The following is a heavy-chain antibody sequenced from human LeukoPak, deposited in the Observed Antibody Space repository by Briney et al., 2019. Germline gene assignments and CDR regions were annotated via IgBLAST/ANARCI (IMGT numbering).Heavy chain of an antibody. Sequence: GGSLRLSCAASGFTFSSYVMYWVRQAPGKGLEWVSAISGSGGSTYYADSVKGRFTISRDNSKNTLYLQMNSLRAEDTAVYYCAKKVGTYGSSPFDYWGQGTLVTVSS. CDR2: ISGSGGST. J-gene: IGHJ4*02. D-gene: IGHD3-10*01. CDR1: GFTFSSYV. V-gene: IGHV3-23*01. CDR3: AKKVGTYGSSPFDY.